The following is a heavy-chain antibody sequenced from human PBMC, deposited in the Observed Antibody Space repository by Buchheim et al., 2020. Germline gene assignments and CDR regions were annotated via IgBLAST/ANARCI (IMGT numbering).Heavy chain of an antibody. CDR2: ISYYGSNQ. V-gene: IGHV3-30-3*01. CDR3: ARGVGFGGTYFHH. J-gene: IGHJ1*01. CDR1: GFPFSSYA. D-gene: IGHD4-23*01. Sequence: QVHLVESGGGVVQPGRSLRLSCAASGFPFSSYAMHWVRQAPGRGLEWVALISYYGSNQYYEDSLKGRFTVSRDNSKNTLYLQMNNLRVEDTAVYYCARGVGFGGTYFHHWGQGTL.